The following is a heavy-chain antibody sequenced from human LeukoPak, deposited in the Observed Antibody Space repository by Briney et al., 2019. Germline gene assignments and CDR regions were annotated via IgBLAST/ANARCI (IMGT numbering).Heavy chain of an antibody. J-gene: IGHJ4*02. D-gene: IGHD3-10*01. CDR2: IIPIFGTA. Sequence: ASVKVSCKASGGTFSSYAISWVRQAPGQGLEWMGGIIPIFGTANYAQKFQGRVTITADEPTSTAYMELSSLRSEDTAVYYCARGPMVRGVIITWTPDYWGQGTLVTVSS. CDR3: ARGPMVRGVIITWTPDY. CDR1: GGTFSSYA. V-gene: IGHV1-69*13.